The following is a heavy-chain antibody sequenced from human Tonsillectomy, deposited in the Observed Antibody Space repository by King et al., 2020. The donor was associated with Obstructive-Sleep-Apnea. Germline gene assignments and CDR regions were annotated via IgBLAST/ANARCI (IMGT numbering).Heavy chain of an antibody. J-gene: IGHJ4*02. V-gene: IGHV3-30*18. D-gene: IGHD1-26*01. CDR3: AKDLVGVTDFDY. CDR2: ISYDGSKK. CDR1: GFIFSSYG. Sequence: VQLVESGGGVVQPGRSLRLSCAASGFIFSSYGMHWVRQAPGKGLEWVEVISYDGSKKYYADSVKGRFPISRDNSKNTLFLQMNGLRAEDTAVYYCAKDLVGVTDFDYWGQGTLVTVSS.